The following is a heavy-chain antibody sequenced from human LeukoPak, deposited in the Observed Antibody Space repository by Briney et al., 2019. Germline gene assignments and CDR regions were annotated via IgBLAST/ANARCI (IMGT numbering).Heavy chain of an antibody. Sequence: ASVKVSCKTSGYTFTNYIISWVRQAPGQGLEWVGWISAYNGNTNYAQKLQGRVTMTTDTSTSTAYMDLRSLRSGDTAVYYCARVNYYDSSGFSMDAFDVWGQGTMVTVSS. CDR3: ARVNYYDSSGFSMDAFDV. CDR2: ISAYNGNT. CDR1: GYTFTNYI. D-gene: IGHD3-22*01. V-gene: IGHV1-18*01. J-gene: IGHJ3*01.